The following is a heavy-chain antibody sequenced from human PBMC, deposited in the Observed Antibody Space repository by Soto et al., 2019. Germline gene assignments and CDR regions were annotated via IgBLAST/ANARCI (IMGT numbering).Heavy chain of an antibody. Sequence: GGSLRLSCAASGFTFDDYTIHWVRQAPGEGLEWVSLISWDGGSTYYADSVKGRFTISRDNSKNSLYLQMNSLRTEDTALYYCAKGGGPAGYYYYGMDVWGQGTTVTVSS. V-gene: IGHV3-43*01. D-gene: IGHD3-3*01. CDR2: ISWDGGST. CDR1: GFTFDDYT. J-gene: IGHJ6*02. CDR3: AKGGGPAGYYYYGMDV.